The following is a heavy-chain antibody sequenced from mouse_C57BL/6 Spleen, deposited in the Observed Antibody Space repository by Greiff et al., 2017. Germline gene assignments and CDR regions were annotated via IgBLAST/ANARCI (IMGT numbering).Heavy chain of an antibody. V-gene: IGHV1-42*01. CDR3: ARDGRGYYYAMDY. Sequence: EVQLQESGPELVKPGASVKISCKASGYSFTGYYMNWVKQSPEKSLEWIGEINPSTGGTTYNQKFKAKATLTVDKSSSTAYMQLKSLTSEDSAVYYCARDGRGYYYAMDYWGQGTSGTVSS. CDR1: GYSFTGYY. J-gene: IGHJ4*01. CDR2: INPSTGGT. D-gene: IGHD1-1*01.